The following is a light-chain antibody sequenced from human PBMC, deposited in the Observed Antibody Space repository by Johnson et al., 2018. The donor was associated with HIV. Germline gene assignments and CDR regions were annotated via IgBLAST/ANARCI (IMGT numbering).Light chain of an antibody. CDR3: GTWDRSLSAGGV. CDR2: DTI. V-gene: IGLV1-51*01. J-gene: IGLJ1*01. CDR1: SSKIGNKY. Sequence: QSVLTQPPSVSAAAGQKVTISCSGSSSKIGNKYVSWYQQVPGTAPRLVIYDTIKRHSGIPDRFSGSKSVTSATLGITGLQTGDEADYYCGTWDRSLSAGGVFGTGTKVTVL.